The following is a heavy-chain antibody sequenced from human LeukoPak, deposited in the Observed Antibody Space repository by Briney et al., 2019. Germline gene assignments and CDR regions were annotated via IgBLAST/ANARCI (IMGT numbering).Heavy chain of an antibody. CDR3: AKDLPSIAVAGDAFDY. V-gene: IGHV3-30*02. CDR2: IWYDGSNK. J-gene: IGHJ4*02. Sequence: GGSLRLSCAASGFTSSSYGMHWVRQAPGKGLEWVAVIWYDGSNKYYADSVKGRFTISRDNSKNTLYLQMNSLRAEDTAVYYCAKDLPSIAVAGDAFDYWGQGTLVTVSS. D-gene: IGHD6-19*01. CDR1: GFTSSSYG.